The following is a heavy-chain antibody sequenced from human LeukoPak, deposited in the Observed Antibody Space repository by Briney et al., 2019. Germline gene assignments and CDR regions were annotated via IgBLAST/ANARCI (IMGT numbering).Heavy chain of an antibody. CDR2: IHYSGSS. V-gene: IGHV4-59*01. J-gene: IGHJ4*02. CDR3: ARYDRSGYGFDC. Sequence: PSETLSLTCTVSGGSISSYYWHWIRQPPGKGLEWIGYIHYSGSSNYNPSLKSRVTISVDTSKNQFSLKLSSVTAADTAVYYCARYDRSGYGFDCWGQGTLVTVSS. D-gene: IGHD5-12*01. CDR1: GGSISSYY.